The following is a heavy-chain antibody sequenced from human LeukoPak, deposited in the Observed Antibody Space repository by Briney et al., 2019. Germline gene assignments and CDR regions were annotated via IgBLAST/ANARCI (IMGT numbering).Heavy chain of an antibody. CDR3: ARVGGYCGGDCYLDY. CDR2: IYYSGST. V-gene: IGHV4-59*01. Sequence: SETLSLTCTVSGGSISSYYWSWIRQPPGKGLEWIGYIYYSGSTNYNPSLKSRVTISVDTSKNQFSLKLSSVTAADTAVYYCARVGGYCGGDCYLDYWGQGTLVTASS. CDR1: GGSISSYY. J-gene: IGHJ4*02. D-gene: IGHD2-21*02.